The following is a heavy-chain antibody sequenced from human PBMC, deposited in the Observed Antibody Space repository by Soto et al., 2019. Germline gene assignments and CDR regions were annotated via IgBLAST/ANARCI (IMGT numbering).Heavy chain of an antibody. CDR2: ISGSGGTP. J-gene: IGHJ4*02. CDR3: AMGLAAAGPLDY. D-gene: IGHD6-13*01. V-gene: IGHV3-23*01. CDR1: GFTFSSSA. Sequence: GGSLRLSCAASGFTFSSSAMSWVRQAPGRGLEWFSTISGSGGTPYYADSVKGRFTISRDNSKNTLYLVLNSLRAEDTAVYYCAMGLAAAGPLDYWGQGTLVTVSS.